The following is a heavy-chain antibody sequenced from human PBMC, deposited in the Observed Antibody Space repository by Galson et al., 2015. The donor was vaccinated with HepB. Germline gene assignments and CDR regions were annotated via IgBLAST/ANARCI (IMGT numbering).Heavy chain of an antibody. J-gene: IGHJ4*02. CDR2: TSGSGDST. Sequence: SLRLSCAASGFTFSSYAMSWVRQAPGKGPEWVAATSGSGDSTRYADSVKGRFSISRDNSKNTLSLQMNSLRADDTAVYYCVTGTYRSGWYVWGQGTLVTVSS. CDR3: VTGTYRSGWYV. V-gene: IGHV3-23*01. CDR1: GFTFSSYA. D-gene: IGHD6-19*01.